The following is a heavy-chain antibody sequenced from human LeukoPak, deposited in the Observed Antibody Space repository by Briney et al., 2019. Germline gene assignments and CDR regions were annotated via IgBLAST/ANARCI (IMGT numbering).Heavy chain of an antibody. Sequence: PGGALRLSCVASGFTFKNYVRNWVRQAPGKGLDWLATIYGSGVSISYADSVKGRFTISRDNSNNTLYLQMNSLRAEDTAMYYCAKDLGWELPAEAYWGQGILVTVSS. CDR3: AKDLGWELPAEAY. J-gene: IGHJ4*02. CDR1: GFTFKNYV. D-gene: IGHD1-26*01. CDR2: IYGSGVSI. V-gene: IGHV3-23*01.